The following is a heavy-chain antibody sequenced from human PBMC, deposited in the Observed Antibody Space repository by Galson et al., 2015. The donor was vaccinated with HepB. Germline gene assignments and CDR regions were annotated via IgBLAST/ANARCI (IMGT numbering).Heavy chain of an antibody. CDR3: ARGSSSWYLEMYGMDV. Sequence: SLRLSCAASGFTVSSNYMSWVRQAPGKGLEWVSVIYSGGSTYYADSVKGRFTISRDNSKNTLYLQMNSLRAEDTAVYYCARGSSSWYLEMYGMDVWGQGTTVTVSS. CDR2: IYSGGST. CDR1: GFTVSSNY. J-gene: IGHJ6*02. D-gene: IGHD6-13*01. V-gene: IGHV3-66*02.